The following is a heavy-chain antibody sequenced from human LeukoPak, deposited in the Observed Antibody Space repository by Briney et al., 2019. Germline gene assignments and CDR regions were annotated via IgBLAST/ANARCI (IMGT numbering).Heavy chain of an antibody. J-gene: IGHJ4*02. V-gene: IGHV3-23*01. CDR2: ISGSGGST. Sequence: SGGSLRLSCAASGFTFSSYGMSWVRQAPGKGLEWVSAISGSGGSTYYADSVKGRFTISRDNSKNTLYLQMNSLRAEDTAVYYCAKIQIPVGATSGEFDYWGQGTLVTVSS. CDR3: AKIQIPVGATSGEFDY. D-gene: IGHD1-26*01. CDR1: GFTFSSYG.